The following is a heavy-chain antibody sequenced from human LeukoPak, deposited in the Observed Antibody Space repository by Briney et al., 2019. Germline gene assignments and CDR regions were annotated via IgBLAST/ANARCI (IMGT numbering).Heavy chain of an antibody. CDR1: GLTFSSYA. J-gene: IGHJ6*02. CDR2: INSDGSAT. CDR3: ASDSPYYGMDV. Sequence: GSLRLSCAASGLTFSSYAMTWVRQVPGKGLLWVSRINSDGSATIYADSVRGRFTISRDNAKNTLYLQMSGLRVEDTAVYHCASDSPYYGMDVWGQGTTVTVSS. V-gene: IGHV3-74*01.